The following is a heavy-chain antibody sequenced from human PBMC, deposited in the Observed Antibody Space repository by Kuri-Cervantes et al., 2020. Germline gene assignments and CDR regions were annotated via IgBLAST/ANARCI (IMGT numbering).Heavy chain of an antibody. D-gene: IGHD3-22*01. Sequence: GESLKISCAASGFTFSSYSMNWVRQAPGKGLEWVGRIKSKTDGGTTDYAAPVKGRFTISRDDSKNTLYLQMNSLKTEDTAVYYCAREGRDYYDSSGFYDYWGQGTLVTVSS. CDR3: AREGRDYYDSSGFYDY. CDR1: GFTFSSYS. CDR2: IKSKTDGGTT. V-gene: IGHV3-15*01. J-gene: IGHJ4*02.